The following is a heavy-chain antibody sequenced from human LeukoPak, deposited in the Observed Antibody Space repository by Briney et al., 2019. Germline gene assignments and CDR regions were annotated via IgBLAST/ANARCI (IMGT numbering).Heavy chain of an antibody. D-gene: IGHD3/OR15-3a*01. CDR1: GYTFTSYD. J-gene: IGHJ4*02. V-gene: IGHV1-8*01. CDR3: ARVRRSVWAGSPYSFDY. Sequence: ASVKVSCKSSGYTFTSYDINWVRQATGQGLEWMGWINPNSGNTGYAQKFQGRVTMTRNTSISTAYMELSSLRSEDTAVYYCARVRRSVWAGSPYSFDYWGQGTLVTVSS. CDR2: INPNSGNT.